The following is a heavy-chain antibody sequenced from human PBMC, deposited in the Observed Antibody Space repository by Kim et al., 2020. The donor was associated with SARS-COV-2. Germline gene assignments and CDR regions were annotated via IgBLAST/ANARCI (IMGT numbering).Heavy chain of an antibody. V-gene: IGHV4-39*01. Sequence: SETLSLNCTVSGGSISSSSYYWGWIRQPPGKGLEWIGSIYYSGSTYYNPSLKSRVTISVDTSKNQFSLKLSSVTAADTAVYYCARPREPPGIAVAYWYFDLWGRGTLVTVSS. J-gene: IGHJ2*01. D-gene: IGHD6-19*01. CDR3: ARPREPPGIAVAYWYFDL. CDR1: GGSISSSSYY. CDR2: IYYSGST.